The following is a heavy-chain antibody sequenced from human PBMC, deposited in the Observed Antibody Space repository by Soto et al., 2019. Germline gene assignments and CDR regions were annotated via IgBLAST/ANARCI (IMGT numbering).Heavy chain of an antibody. CDR3: AKELNPKYYYDSSEYFDY. D-gene: IGHD3-22*01. V-gene: IGHV3-23*01. J-gene: IGHJ4*02. Sequence: PGGSLRLSCAASGFTFSSYAMSWVRQAPGKGLEWVSAISGSGGSTYYADSVKGRFTISRDNSKNTLYLQMNSLRAEDTAVYYCAKELNPKYYYDSSEYFDYWGQGTLVTVSS. CDR2: ISGSGGST. CDR1: GFTFSSYA.